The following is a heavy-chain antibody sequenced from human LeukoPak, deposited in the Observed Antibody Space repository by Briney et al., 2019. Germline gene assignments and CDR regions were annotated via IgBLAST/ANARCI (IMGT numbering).Heavy chain of an antibody. J-gene: IGHJ6*03. Sequence: NPSETLSLTCAVYGGSFSGYYWSWIRQPPGKGLEWIGEINHSGSTNYNPSLKSRVTISVDTSKNQFPLKLSSVTAADTAVYYCARLTKNDSGSFRFGKKKRGYMDVWGKGTTVTISS. CDR1: GGSFSGYY. CDR3: ARLTKNDSGSFRFGKKKRGYMDV. D-gene: IGHD3-10*01. CDR2: INHSGST. V-gene: IGHV4-34*01.